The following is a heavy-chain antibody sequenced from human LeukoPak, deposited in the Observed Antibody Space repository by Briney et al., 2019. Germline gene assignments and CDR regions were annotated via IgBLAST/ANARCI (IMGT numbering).Heavy chain of an antibody. CDR3: ARDFAVTTAYYYGMDV. CDR1: GGSIRGYY. V-gene: IGHV4-59*01. J-gene: IGHJ6*02. Sequence: PSETLSLTCTVSGGSIRGYYWTWIRQPPGKGLEWIGYIYHSGSTDYNPSLESRVTISVDTSQNQVSLKLRSMTAADTAVYYCARDFAVTTAYYYGMDVWGQGTTVTVSS. D-gene: IGHD4-17*01. CDR2: IYHSGST.